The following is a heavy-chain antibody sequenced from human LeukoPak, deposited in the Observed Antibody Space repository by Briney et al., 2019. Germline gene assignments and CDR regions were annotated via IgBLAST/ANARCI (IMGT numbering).Heavy chain of an antibody. V-gene: IGHV4-34*01. CDR3: ARDGCSGGSCYLGYDAFDI. CDR1: GGSFSGYY. Sequence: SETLSLTCAVYGGSFSGYYWSWIRQPPGKGLEWIGEINHSGSTNFNPSLKSRVTISVDTSKNQFSLKLSSVTAADTAVYYCARDGCSGGSCYLGYDAFDIWGQGTMVTVSS. CDR2: INHSGST. D-gene: IGHD2-15*01. J-gene: IGHJ3*02.